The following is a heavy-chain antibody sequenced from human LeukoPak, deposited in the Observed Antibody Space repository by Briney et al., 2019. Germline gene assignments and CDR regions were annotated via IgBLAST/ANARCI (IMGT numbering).Heavy chain of an antibody. CDR2: IYPGDSDI. Sequence: GESLKISCKGFGYSFTTYWIGWVRQMTGKGLEWMGLIYPGDSDIRYSPSFQGQVTISADKSISTAYLQWSSLKASDTAMYYCAKVYDSSGYYPFDYWGQGTLVTVSS. J-gene: IGHJ4*02. D-gene: IGHD3-22*01. V-gene: IGHV5-51*01. CDR3: AKVYDSSGYYPFDY. CDR1: GYSFTTYW.